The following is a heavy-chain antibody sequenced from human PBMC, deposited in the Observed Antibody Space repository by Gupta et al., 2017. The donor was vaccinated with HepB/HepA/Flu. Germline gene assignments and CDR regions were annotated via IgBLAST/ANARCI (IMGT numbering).Heavy chain of an antibody. Sequence: DVQLLESGGGLVQPGGSLRLSCAASGFTFSNYGMTWVRQAPGKGLEWVSGITGSGANTYYADSVKGRFTLSRDNSKNTLYLQMDSLRAADTAVYYCTKRSSYCFDSWGQGTLVTVSS. CDR3: TKRSSYCFDS. V-gene: IGHV3-23*01. J-gene: IGHJ4*02. CDR1: GFTFSNYG. D-gene: IGHD2-15*01. CDR2: ITGSGANT.